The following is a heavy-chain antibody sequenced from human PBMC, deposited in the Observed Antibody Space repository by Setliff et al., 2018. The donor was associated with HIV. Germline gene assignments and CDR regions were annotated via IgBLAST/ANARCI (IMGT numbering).Heavy chain of an antibody. V-gene: IGHV3-48*03. D-gene: IGHD3-22*01. J-gene: IGHJ4*02. CDR2: INSYGSST. CDR3: ARDLSYDYDRSSDTFDY. CDR1: GFIFSCYE. Sequence: PGGSLRLSCAASGFIFSCYEMNWVRQAPGKGLEWVSYINSYGSSTYYADSVKGRFTISRDNAKNSLYLQMNSLRAEDTAVYYCARDLSYDYDRSSDTFDYWGQGTLVTVSS.